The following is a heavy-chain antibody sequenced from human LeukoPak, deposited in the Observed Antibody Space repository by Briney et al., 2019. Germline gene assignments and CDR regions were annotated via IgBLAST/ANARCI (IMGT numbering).Heavy chain of an antibody. CDR3: VRITRISSLWFAIDI. D-gene: IGHD3-10*01. V-gene: IGHV4-34*01. CDR2: INHSGST. J-gene: IGHJ3*02. CDR1: GGSFSGYY. Sequence: PSETLSLTCAVYGGSFSGYYWSWIRQPPGKGLEWIGEINHSGSTNYNPSLKSRVTISVDTSKNQFSLKLSSVTAADTAVYYCVRITRISSLWFAIDIWGQGTMVTVSS.